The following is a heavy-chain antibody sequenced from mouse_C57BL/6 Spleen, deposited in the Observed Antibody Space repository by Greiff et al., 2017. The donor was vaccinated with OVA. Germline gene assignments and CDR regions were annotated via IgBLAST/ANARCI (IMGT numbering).Heavy chain of an antibody. V-gene: IGHV1-22*01. CDR2: INPNNGGT. Sequence: EVQLQQSGPELVKPGASVKMSCKASGYTFTDYNMHWVKQSHGKSLEWIGYINPNNGGTSYNQKFKGKATLTVNKSSSTAYMELRSLTSEDSAVYYCASGGDMYDYFFAYWGQGTLVTVSA. CDR3: ASGGDMYDYFFAY. CDR1: GYTFTDYN. J-gene: IGHJ3*01. D-gene: IGHD2-4*01.